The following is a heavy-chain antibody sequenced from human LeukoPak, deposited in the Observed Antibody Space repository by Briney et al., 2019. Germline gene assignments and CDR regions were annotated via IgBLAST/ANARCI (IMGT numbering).Heavy chain of an antibody. V-gene: IGHV3-23*01. CDR1: GFTFSSYA. Sequence: PGGSLRLSCAASGFTFSSYAMSWVRQAPGKGLEWVSAISGSGGSTYYADSVKGRFTISRDNSKNTLYLQMNSLRAEDTAVYYCARDRAKRDYYFDYWGQGTLVTVSS. CDR3: ARDRAKRDYYFDY. D-gene: IGHD5-24*01. J-gene: IGHJ4*02. CDR2: ISGSGGST.